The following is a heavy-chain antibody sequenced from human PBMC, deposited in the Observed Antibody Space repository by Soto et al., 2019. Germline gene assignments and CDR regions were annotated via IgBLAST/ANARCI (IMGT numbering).Heavy chain of an antibody. CDR2: IGTAGDT. CDR1: GFTYSSYD. J-gene: IGHJ4*02. V-gene: IGHV3-13*01. Sequence: EVQVVESGGDLVQPGGSLRLSCAASGFTYSSYDFHWVRQAAGKGLEWVSGIGTAGDTYYAGSVKGRFIMSRENAKNSLYLQMNSPRAGDTAVYYCTRGADGFDYWGQGTLVTVSS. D-gene: IGHD3-16*01. CDR3: TRGADGFDY.